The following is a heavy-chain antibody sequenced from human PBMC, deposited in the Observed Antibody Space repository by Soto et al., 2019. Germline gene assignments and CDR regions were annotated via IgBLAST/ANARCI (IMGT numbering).Heavy chain of an antibody. Sequence: QGQLQQSGPGLVKPSQTLSLTCAISGDSLSSDITSWNWIRQSPSRGLEWLGRTYYRSKWFHDYAASVKSRININPDTSTNQFSLELNSKTPEDTAVYYFERGNSLDVWGQWTVVTVSS. V-gene: IGHV6-1*01. CDR2: TYYRSKWFH. CDR3: ERGNSLDV. J-gene: IGHJ3*01. CDR1: GDSLSSDITS. D-gene: IGHD3-10*01.